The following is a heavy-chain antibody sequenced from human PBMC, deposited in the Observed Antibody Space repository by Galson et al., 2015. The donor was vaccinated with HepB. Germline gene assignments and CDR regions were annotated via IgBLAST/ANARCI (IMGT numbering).Heavy chain of an antibody. Sequence: SLRLSCAASGFTFSGSAMHWVRQASGKGLEWVGRIRSKANSYATAYAASVKGRFTISRDDSKNTAYLQMNSLKTEDTAVYYCTRGAGYSSGWPSWGQGTLATVSS. CDR3: TRGAGYSSGWPS. CDR1: GFTFSGSA. CDR2: IRSKANSYAT. J-gene: IGHJ5*02. V-gene: IGHV3-73*01. D-gene: IGHD6-19*01.